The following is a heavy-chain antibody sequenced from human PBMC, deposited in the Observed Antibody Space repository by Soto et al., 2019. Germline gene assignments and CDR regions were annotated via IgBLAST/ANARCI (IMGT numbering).Heavy chain of an antibody. CDR1: GGSVSSASYY. CDR3: ARVAAAGTANFDY. D-gene: IGHD6-13*01. V-gene: IGHV4-61*01. CDR2: IYYSGST. J-gene: IGHJ4*02. Sequence: PSETLSLTCTVSGGSVSSASYYWSWIRQPPGKGLEWIGYIYYSGSTNYNPSLKSRVTISVDTSKNQFSLKLSSVTAADTAVYYCARVAAAGTANFDYWGQGTLVTVSS.